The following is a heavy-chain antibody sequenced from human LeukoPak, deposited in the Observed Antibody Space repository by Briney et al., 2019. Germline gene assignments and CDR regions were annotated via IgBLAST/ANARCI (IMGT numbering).Heavy chain of an antibody. Sequence: PGGSLRLSCAASGFTFSSYAMSWVRTAPGKGLEWVSAISGSGGRTYYADSVKGRFNISRDNSKNTLYLLMSSLRAEDRAVYYCAKEPNLSVCLDYRGQGTLVTVYS. CDR1: GFTFSSYA. D-gene: IGHD2-8*01. CDR3: AKEPNLSVCLDY. CDR2: ISGSGGRT. V-gene: IGHV3-23*01. J-gene: IGHJ4*02.